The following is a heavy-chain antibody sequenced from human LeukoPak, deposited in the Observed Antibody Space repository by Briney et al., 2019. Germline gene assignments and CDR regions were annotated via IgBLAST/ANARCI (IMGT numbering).Heavy chain of an antibody. CDR1: GFTFSSYA. CDR2: ISGSGRSA. D-gene: IGHD3-16*02. V-gene: IGHV3-23*01. CDR3: AKETQTGGVIVTNFDY. J-gene: IGHJ4*02. Sequence: PGGSLRLSCAASGFTFSSYAMSWVRQAPGKGLEWVSAISGSGRSAYFAGSVEGRFTISRDNSKNMLYLQMNSLRAEDTAVYYSAKETQTGGVIVTNFDYWGQGTLVTVSS.